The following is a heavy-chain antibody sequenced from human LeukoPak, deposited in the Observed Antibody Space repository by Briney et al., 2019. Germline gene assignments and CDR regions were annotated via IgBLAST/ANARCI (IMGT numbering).Heavy chain of an antibody. CDR3: AKDRAFIVATFWVD. J-gene: IGHJ4*02. CDR2: ISGSGGST. Sequence: PGGSLRLSCAASGFTFSSYGMSWVRQAPGKGLEWVSAISGSGGSTYYADSVKGRFTISRDNSKNTLYLQMNSLRAEDTAVYYCAKDRAFIVATFWVDWGQGTLVTVSS. V-gene: IGHV3-23*01. CDR1: GFTFSSYG. D-gene: IGHD5-12*01.